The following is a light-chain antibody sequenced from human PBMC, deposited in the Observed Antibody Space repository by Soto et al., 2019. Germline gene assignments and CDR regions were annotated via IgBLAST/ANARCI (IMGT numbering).Light chain of an antibody. V-gene: IGLV1-40*01. CDR1: ISNIGAGYS. Sequence: QSVLTQPPSVSGAPGQRVTISCTGSISNIGAGYSVYWYQQLPGTAPKLLIFGNSNRPSGVPDRFSGSSSGTSASLAITGLQAEDEADYYCQSFDNSLSGVVLGGGTKVTVL. J-gene: IGLJ2*01. CDR2: GNS. CDR3: QSFDNSLSGVV.